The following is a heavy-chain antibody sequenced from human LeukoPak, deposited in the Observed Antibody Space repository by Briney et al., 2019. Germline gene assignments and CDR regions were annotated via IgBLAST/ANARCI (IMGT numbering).Heavy chain of an antibody. CDR3: ARDFAPLMDV. CDR1: GGSISNDY. V-gene: IGHV4-4*07. J-gene: IGHJ6*02. CDR2: IYNSGST. Sequence: SETLSLTCTVSGGSISNDYWSWIRQPAGKALEWIGRIYNSGSTNYNPSLKSRVTMSVDTSKNQFSLKLSSVSAADTAVYYCARDFAPLMDVWGQGTTVTVSS.